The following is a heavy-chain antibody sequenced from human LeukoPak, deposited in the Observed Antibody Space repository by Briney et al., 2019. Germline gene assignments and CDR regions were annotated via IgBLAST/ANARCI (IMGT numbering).Heavy chain of an antibody. D-gene: IGHD3-22*01. Sequence: GGSLRLSCAASGFTFDDYAMHWVRQAPGKGLERVSGISWNSGSIGYADSVKGRFTISRDNAKNSLYLQMNSLRAEDTALYYCAKGVRMTADNYYDSSGYYYYYYGMDVWGQGTTVTVSS. CDR1: GFTFDDYA. CDR3: AKGVRMTADNYYDSSGYYYYYYGMDV. V-gene: IGHV3-9*01. J-gene: IGHJ6*02. CDR2: ISWNSGSI.